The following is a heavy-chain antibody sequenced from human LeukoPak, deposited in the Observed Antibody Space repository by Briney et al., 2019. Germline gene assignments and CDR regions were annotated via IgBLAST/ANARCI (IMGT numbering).Heavy chain of an antibody. D-gene: IGHD1-26*01. CDR3: QVGATFAFDI. CDR1: GFPFSRYW. J-gene: IGHJ3*02. V-gene: IGHV3-74*01. CDR2: ISPDGSTT. Sequence: PGGSLRLSCVSSGFPFSRYWMNWVRQAPGKGLEWVSRISPDGSTTTYADSVKGRFTISRDNSKNTLYLQMNSLRAEDTAVYYCQVGATFAFDIWDQGTMVTVSS.